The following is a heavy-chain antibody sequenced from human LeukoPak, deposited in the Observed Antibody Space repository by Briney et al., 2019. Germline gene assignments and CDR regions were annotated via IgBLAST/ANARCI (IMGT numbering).Heavy chain of an antibody. J-gene: IGHJ4*02. D-gene: IGHD2-2*01. CDR2: IYYSGST. CDR1: GGSISSSSYY. V-gene: IGHV4-39*01. CDR3: ASLTPSLGYCSSTSCYLGY. Sequence: SETLSLTCTVSGGSISSSSYYWGWIRQPPGKGLEWIGSIYYSGSTYYNPSLKSRVTISVDTSKNQFSLKLSPVTAADTAVYYCASLTPSLGYCSSTSCYLGYWGQGTLVTVSS.